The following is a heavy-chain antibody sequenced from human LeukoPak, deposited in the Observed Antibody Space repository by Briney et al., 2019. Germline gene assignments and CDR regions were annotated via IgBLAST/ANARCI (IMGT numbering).Heavy chain of an antibody. J-gene: IGHJ4*02. CDR1: GFSFSDYN. Sequence: GGSLRLSCAASGFSFSDYNMHWVRQAPGEGLEWVPGIKWNGGSTGYADSVKGRFTISRDNAKNSLYLQMNSLRAEDTALYYCARGGITIFGVIIPPDYWGQGTLVTVSS. CDR2: IKWNGGST. CDR3: ARGGITIFGVIIPPDY. D-gene: IGHD3-3*01. V-gene: IGHV3-20*04.